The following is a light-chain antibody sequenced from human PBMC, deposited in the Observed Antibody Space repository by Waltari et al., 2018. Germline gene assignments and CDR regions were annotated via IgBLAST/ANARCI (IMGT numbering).Light chain of an antibody. CDR2: WAS. Sequence: DIVMTQSPDSLAVSLGDRATIKCKSSQSVLYSPNNKNYLAWFQQKPGQPPKLLIYWASTRESGVPDRFSGSGSVTDFTLTISSLQAEDVAIYYCQQYATTPRTFGQGTKLEIK. CDR1: QSVLYSPNNKNY. CDR3: QQYATTPRT. J-gene: IGKJ2*02. V-gene: IGKV4-1*01.